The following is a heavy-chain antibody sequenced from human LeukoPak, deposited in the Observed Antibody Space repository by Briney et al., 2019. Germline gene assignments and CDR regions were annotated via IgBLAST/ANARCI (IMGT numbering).Heavy chain of an antibody. V-gene: IGHV3-23*01. Sequence: PGGSLRLSCAASGFTVSSNYMSWVRQAPGKGLEWVSAISGSGGSTYYADSVKGRFTISRDNSKNTLYLQTNSLRAEDTAVYYCAKAWGMYYYDSSGYPFDYWGQGTLVTVSS. CDR1: GFTVSSNY. CDR3: AKAWGMYYYDSSGYPFDY. D-gene: IGHD3-22*01. J-gene: IGHJ4*02. CDR2: ISGSGGST.